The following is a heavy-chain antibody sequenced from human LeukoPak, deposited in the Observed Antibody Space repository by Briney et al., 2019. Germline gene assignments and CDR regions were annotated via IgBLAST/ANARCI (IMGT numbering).Heavy chain of an antibody. D-gene: IGHD7-27*01. V-gene: IGHV1-3*01. J-gene: IGHJ4*02. Sequence: ASVKVCCKASGYTFTSYAIQWVRQTPGQRLEWMGWINAGNGNTKYSQKFQGRVTITRDTSASTAYMELSSLRSEDTAVYYCARGPLGRNGDYFDYWGQGTLVTVSS. CDR3: ARGPLGRNGDYFDY. CDR2: INAGNGNT. CDR1: GYTFTSYA.